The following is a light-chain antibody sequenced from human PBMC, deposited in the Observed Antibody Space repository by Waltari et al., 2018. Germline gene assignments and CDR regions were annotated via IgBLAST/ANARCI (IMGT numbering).Light chain of an antibody. CDR2: AAS. V-gene: IGKV3-20*01. CDR1: QSISKY. J-gene: IGKJ1*01. Sequence: VLTQSPGTLSLSPGETATLSCRASQSISKYLVWYQQRPGHAPRLLIYAASTRATGVPDRFSGSGYGTDFTRTISRLEPGDFAVYYCQNHERLPAAFGQVTKVEIK. CDR3: QNHERLPAA.